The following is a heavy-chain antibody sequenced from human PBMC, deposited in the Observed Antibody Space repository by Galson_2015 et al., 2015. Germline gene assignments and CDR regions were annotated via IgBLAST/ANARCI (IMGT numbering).Heavy chain of an antibody. CDR3: TTVAVAGTVS. V-gene: IGHV4-4*02. J-gene: IGHJ5*02. CDR1: GGSISSGNW. Sequence: TLSLTCAVSGGSISSGNWWNWVRQPPGKGLEWIGEIYHSCSTTYNPTLKIRVTISLDKSTNNFSLMLNSVTAADTALYYCTTVAVAGTVSWGQGTPVTVSS. CDR2: IYHSCST. D-gene: IGHD6-19*01.